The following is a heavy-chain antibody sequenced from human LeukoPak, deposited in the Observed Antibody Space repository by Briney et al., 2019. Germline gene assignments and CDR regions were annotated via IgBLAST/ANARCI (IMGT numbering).Heavy chain of an antibody. Sequence: SETLSLTCTVSGGSISTYYWNWIRQPPGKGLEWIGYIYHSGSTNYNPSLQSRVTISVDTSKNQFSLNLNSVTAADTAVYYCTRGGAARLHFQNWGQGSLVTVSS. CDR2: IYHSGST. CDR3: TRGGAARLHFQN. D-gene: IGHD6-6*01. CDR1: GGSISTYY. J-gene: IGHJ1*01. V-gene: IGHV4-59*01.